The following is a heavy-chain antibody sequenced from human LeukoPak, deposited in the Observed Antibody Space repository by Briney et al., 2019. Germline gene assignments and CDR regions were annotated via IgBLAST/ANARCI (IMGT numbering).Heavy chain of an antibody. CDR3: ARVRGGGGNYYYYYMDV. CDR1: GFTFDDYG. Sequence: PGGSLRLSCAASGFTFDDYGMSWVRQAPGKGLEWVSGINWNGGSTGYADSVKGRFTISRDNAKNSLYLQMNSLRAEDTALYHCARVRGGGGNYYYYYMDVWGKGTTVTISS. CDR2: INWNGGST. J-gene: IGHJ6*03. D-gene: IGHD2-15*01. V-gene: IGHV3-20*01.